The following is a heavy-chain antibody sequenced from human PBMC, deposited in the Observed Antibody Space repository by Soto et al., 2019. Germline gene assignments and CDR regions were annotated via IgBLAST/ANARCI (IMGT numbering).Heavy chain of an antibody. CDR1: GFTFSNAW. CDR2: IKSKTDGGTT. CDR3: SLDSSGYFGGRHSGFDF. J-gene: IGHJ4*02. D-gene: IGHD3-22*01. V-gene: IGHV3-15*07. Sequence: GGSLRLSCAASGFTFSNAWMNWVRQAPGKGLEWVGRIKSKTDGGTTDYAAPVKGRFTISRDDSKNTLYLQMNSLKTEDTVVYFCSLDSSGYFGGRHSGFDFWGQGTLVTVSS.